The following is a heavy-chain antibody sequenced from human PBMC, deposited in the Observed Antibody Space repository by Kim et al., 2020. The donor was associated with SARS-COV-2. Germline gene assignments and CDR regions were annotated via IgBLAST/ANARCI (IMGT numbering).Heavy chain of an antibody. Sequence: SETLSLTCTVSGGSISSYYWSWIRQPPGKGLEWIGYIYYSGSTNYNPSLKSRVTISVDTSKNQFSLKLSSVTAADTAVYYCARGTMGGPELLHENWGQGTLVTVSS. CDR1: GGSISSYY. CDR3: ARGTMGGPELLHEN. CDR2: IYYSGST. J-gene: IGHJ4*02. V-gene: IGHV4-59*01. D-gene: IGHD3-10*01.